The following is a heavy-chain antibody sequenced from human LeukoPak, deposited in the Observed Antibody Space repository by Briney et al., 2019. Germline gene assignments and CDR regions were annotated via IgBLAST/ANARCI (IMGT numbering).Heavy chain of an antibody. CDR2: INAGNGNT. Sequence: ASVKGSCKASGYTFTSYAMHWVRQAPGQRLEWMGWINAGNGNTKYSQKFQGRVTITRDTSASTAYMELSSLRSEDTAVYYCARSNSDGKRITMVRGAYYFDYWGQGTLVTVSS. CDR1: GYTFTSYA. D-gene: IGHD3-10*01. CDR3: ARSNSDGKRITMVRGAYYFDY. V-gene: IGHV1-3*01. J-gene: IGHJ4*02.